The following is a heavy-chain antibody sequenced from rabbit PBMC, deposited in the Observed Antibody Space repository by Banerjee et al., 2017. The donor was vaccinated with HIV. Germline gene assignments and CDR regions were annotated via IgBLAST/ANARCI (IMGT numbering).Heavy chain of an antibody. CDR3: ARDLAGVTGWNFNL. D-gene: IGHD4-1*01. Sequence: QEQLEESGGDLGQPEGSLKPTCTASGFSFSNGHVMCWVGQAPGKGLEWIPFIYTISGDTVYATWAKGRFTISKASWTTVTLQMTSLTAADTASYFCARDLAGVTGWNFNLWGPGTLVTVS. J-gene: IGHJ4*01. CDR2: IYTISGDT. CDR1: GFSFSNGHV. V-gene: IGHV1S45*01.